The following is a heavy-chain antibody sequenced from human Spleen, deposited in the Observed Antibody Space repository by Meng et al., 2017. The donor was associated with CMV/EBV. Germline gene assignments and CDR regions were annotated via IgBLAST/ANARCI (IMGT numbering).Heavy chain of an antibody. CDR2: MNPNSANT. J-gene: IGHJ5*02. CDR3: ARGQRKQQLVKASNWFDP. Sequence: YTFTSYDINWVRQATGQGLEWMGWMNPNSANTGYAQKFQGRVTMTRNTSISTAYMELSSLRSEDTAVYYCARGQRKQQLVKASNWFDPWGQATLVTVSS. V-gene: IGHV1-8*01. CDR1: YTFTSYD. D-gene: IGHD6-13*01.